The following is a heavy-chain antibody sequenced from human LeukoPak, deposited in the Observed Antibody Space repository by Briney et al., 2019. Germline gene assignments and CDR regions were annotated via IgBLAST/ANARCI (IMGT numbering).Heavy chain of an antibody. CDR2: ISDSGGST. D-gene: IGHD6-19*01. CDR1: GFTFSNYD. Sequence: GGPLTLSCAASGFTFSNYDMSWVRQAPGKGLEWVSSISDSGGSTYYADSVKGRFTISRDNSKNTLYLQMTNLRAADTAVYYCAKDLSRAVAADWFDPWDQGSLVTVSS. J-gene: IGHJ5*02. CDR3: AKDLSRAVAADWFDP. V-gene: IGHV3-23*01.